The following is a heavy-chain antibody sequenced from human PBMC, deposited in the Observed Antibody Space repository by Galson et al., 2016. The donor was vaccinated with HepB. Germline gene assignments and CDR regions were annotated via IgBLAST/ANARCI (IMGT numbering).Heavy chain of an antibody. D-gene: IGHD5-18*01. J-gene: IGHJ4*02. CDR3: ARVDTAMVWGAEKYYFDY. Sequence: QVRLQESGPGLVKPSQTLSLTCTFSGGSISSGDYYWSWIRQHPGKGLEWIGYIYYSGSTYYNPSLKSRVTISVDTSKNQFSLKLSSVTAADTAVYYCARVDTAMVWGAEKYYFDYWGQGTLVTVSS. CDR2: IYYSGST. V-gene: IGHV4-31*03. CDR1: GGSISSGDYY.